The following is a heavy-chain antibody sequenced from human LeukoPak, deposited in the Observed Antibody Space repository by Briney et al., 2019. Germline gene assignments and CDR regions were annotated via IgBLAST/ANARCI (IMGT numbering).Heavy chain of an antibody. CDR3: ARTSVAAAISPYYFDY. V-gene: IGHV3-21*01. Sequence: PGGSLRLSCAASGFTFSSYSMNWVRQAPGKGLEWVSSISSSSSYIYYADSVKGRFTISRDNAKNSLYLQMASLRAEDTAVYYRARTSVAAAISPYYFDYWGQGTLVTVSS. J-gene: IGHJ4*02. D-gene: IGHD2-2*02. CDR2: ISSSSSYI. CDR1: GFTFSSYS.